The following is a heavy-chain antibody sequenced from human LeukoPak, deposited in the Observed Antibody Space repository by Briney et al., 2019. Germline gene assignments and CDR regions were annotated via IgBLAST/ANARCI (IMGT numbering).Heavy chain of an antibody. J-gene: IGHJ5*02. CDR3: AREAYSSGWYDGIDP. V-gene: IGHV1-8*01. D-gene: IGHD6-19*01. Sequence: ASVKVSCKASGYTFTSYDINWVRQATGQGLEWMGWMNPNSGNTGYALKFQGRVTMTRNTSISTAYMELSSLRSEDTAVYYCAREAYSSGWYDGIDPWGQGTLVTVSS. CDR2: MNPNSGNT. CDR1: GYTFTSYD.